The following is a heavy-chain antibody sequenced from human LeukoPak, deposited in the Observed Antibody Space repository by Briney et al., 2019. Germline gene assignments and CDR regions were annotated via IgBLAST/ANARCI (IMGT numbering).Heavy chain of an antibody. V-gene: IGHV4-61*02. CDR1: GGSISSGSYN. J-gene: IGHJ4*02. CDR3: ARNSGSYAGIDY. CDR2: IYTSGST. D-gene: IGHD1-26*01. Sequence: PSQTLSLTCTVSGGSISSGSYNWSWIRQPAGKGLEWIGRIYTSGSTNYNPSLKSRVTISVDTSKNQFSLKLSSVTAADTAVYYCARNSGSYAGIDYWGQGTLVTVSS.